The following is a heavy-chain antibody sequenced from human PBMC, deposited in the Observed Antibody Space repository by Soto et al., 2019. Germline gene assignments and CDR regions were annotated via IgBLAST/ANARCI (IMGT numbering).Heavy chain of an antibody. V-gene: IGHV1-24*01. CDR1: GYTLTDLP. Sequence: QVQVVQSGAEVKKPGASVKVSCTVSGYTLTDLPMHWVRQATGKGLEWMGGFDPEDGETIYAQKFQGRVTVTEDTSTVTAYMGLSSLRSEDTAVYFCATLPYCGDDCRSGEEAFAYWGEGTLVTVSS. D-gene: IGHD2-21*02. J-gene: IGHJ4*02. CDR3: ATLPYCGDDCRSGEEAFAY. CDR2: FDPEDGET.